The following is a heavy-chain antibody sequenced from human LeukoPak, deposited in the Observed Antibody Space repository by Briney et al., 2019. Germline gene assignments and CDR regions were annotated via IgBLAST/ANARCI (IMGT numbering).Heavy chain of an antibody. CDR2: INPSGGST. J-gene: IGHJ4*02. CDR3: AMQVYGDYPH. Sequence: ASVKVSCKASGYTFSNYCMHWVRQAPGQGLEWMGIINPSGGSTSYAQKFQGRVTMTRDMSTSTVYMELSSLRSEDTAVYYCAMQVYGDYPHWGQGTLVTVSS. CDR1: GYTFSNYC. D-gene: IGHD4-17*01. V-gene: IGHV1-46*01.